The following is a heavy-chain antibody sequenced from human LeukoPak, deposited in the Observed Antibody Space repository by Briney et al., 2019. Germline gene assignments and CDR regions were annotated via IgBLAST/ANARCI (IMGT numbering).Heavy chain of an antibody. CDR1: SGSFSGYY. J-gene: IGHJ5*02. CDR2: INHSGST. V-gene: IGHV4-34*01. Sequence: PSETLSLTCAVYSGSFSGYYWSWIRQPPGKGLEWIGEINHSGSTNYNPSLKSRVTISVDTSKNQFSLKLSAVTAADTAVYYCARGIAAAAVIRSWFDHWGQGTLVTVSS. D-gene: IGHD6-13*01. CDR3: ARGIAAAAVIRSWFDH.